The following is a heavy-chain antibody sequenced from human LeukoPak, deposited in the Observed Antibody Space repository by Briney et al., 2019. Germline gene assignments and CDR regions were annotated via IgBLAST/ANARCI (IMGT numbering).Heavy chain of an antibody. D-gene: IGHD5-24*01. V-gene: IGHV4-4*02. Sequence: PSETLSLTSAVSGDSIRRSTWWNWVRQPPGKGLEWIGEIYSTGENNKNPSLKSRVTMSLDKPKNEFSLRLTSVTAADTAMYYCVRGDNENRYKSAIDIWGQGTMVTVAS. CDR3: VRGDNENRYKSAIDI. J-gene: IGHJ3*02. CDR1: GDSIRRSTW. CDR2: IYSTGEN.